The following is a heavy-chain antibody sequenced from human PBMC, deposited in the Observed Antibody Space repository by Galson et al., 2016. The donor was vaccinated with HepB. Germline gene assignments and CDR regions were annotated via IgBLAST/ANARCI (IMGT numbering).Heavy chain of an antibody. Sequence: SLRLSCAASGFTFSSYGMHWVRQAPGKGLEWAAIIWYDGSNKYYADSVKGRFTISRDNSKSTLYLQMNSLRVEDTAVYYCVKGEYGQRFLEWLAPFDYWGQGALVTVSS. V-gene: IGHV3-33*06. J-gene: IGHJ4*02. D-gene: IGHD3-3*01. CDR3: VKGEYGQRFLEWLAPFDY. CDR2: IWYDGSNK. CDR1: GFTFSSYG.